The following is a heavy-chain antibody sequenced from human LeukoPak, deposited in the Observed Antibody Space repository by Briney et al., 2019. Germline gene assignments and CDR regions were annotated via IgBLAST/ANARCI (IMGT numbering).Heavy chain of an antibody. CDR1: GFTFSIYS. CDR3: ASGFYCGGDCYSVDWFDP. Sequence: SGGSLRLSCAASGFTFSIYSMNWVRQARGKGLEWVSSISSSSSYIYYADSVKGRFTISRDNAKNSLYLQMNSLRAEDTAVYYCASGFYCGGDCYSVDWFDPWGQGTLVTVSS. D-gene: IGHD2-21*02. J-gene: IGHJ5*02. V-gene: IGHV3-21*01. CDR2: ISSSSSYI.